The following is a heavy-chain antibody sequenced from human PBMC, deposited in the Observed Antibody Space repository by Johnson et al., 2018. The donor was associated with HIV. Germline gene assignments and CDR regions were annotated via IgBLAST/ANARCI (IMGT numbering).Heavy chain of an antibody. Sequence: VQLVESGGGVVRPGGSLRLSCAASGFNFDDYGMTWVRQAPGKGLEWVSGINWHGGSTGYADSVKGRFTISRDNAKNSLYLQMNSLRAEDTALYFCARGSRYCSGGSCPEAFDIWGQGTMVTVSS. D-gene: IGHD2-15*01. V-gene: IGHV3-20*04. J-gene: IGHJ3*02. CDR1: GFNFDDYG. CDR3: ARGSRYCSGGSCPEAFDI. CDR2: INWHGGST.